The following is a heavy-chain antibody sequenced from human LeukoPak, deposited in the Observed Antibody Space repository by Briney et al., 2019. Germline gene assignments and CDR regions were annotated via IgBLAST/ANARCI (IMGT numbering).Heavy chain of an antibody. CDR1: GGSISSYY. CDR2: IYTSGNT. V-gene: IGHV4-4*07. D-gene: IGHD3-22*01. J-gene: IGHJ4*02. CDR3: ASYDSRATGFDF. Sequence: SETLSLTCTVSGGSISSYYWSWVRQPAGKGLEWIGRIYTSGNTNYNPSLKGRVTMTVDTSNNQFSLKLSSVTAADTAVYFCASYDSRATGFDFWGQGTLVTVSS.